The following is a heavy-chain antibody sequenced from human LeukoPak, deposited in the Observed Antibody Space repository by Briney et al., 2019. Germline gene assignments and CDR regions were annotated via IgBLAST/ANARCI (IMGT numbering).Heavy chain of an antibody. J-gene: IGHJ4*02. CDR2: IYTTGDT. V-gene: IGHV4-4*09. Sequence: SETLSLTCTVSGVSISSYYWSWIRQPPGKGLEWIGSIYTTGDTRYNPSLKSRVTISVDTSKNQFSLKLSSVTAADAAVYYCARATPVGGVRFDYWGQGTLVTVSS. CDR3: ARATPVGGVRFDY. CDR1: GVSISSYY. D-gene: IGHD3-16*01.